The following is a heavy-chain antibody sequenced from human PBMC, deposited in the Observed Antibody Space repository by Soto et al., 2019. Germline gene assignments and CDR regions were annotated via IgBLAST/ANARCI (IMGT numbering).Heavy chain of an antibody. J-gene: IGHJ6*02. Sequence: GGSLRLSCSASGFSFSDYYMTWVRQAPGKGLEWISYISGSGGTTYYADSVKGRFTISRDNSKNTLYLQMNSLRAEDTAVYYCAKDRGRRNYDFWSGRDYYYGMDVWGQGTTVTVSS. CDR1: GFSFSDYY. CDR2: ISGSGGTT. D-gene: IGHD3-3*01. V-gene: IGHV3-23*01. CDR3: AKDRGRRNYDFWSGRDYYYGMDV.